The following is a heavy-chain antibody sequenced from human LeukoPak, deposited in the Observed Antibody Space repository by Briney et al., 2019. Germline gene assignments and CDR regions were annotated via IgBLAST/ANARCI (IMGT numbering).Heavy chain of an antibody. V-gene: IGHV4-39*01. CDR2: IYYSGST. CDR1: GGSISSSSYY. D-gene: IGHD3-10*01. Sequence: ASETLSLTCTVSGGSISSSSYYWGWIRQPPGKGLEWIGSIYYSGSTYYNPSLKSRVTISVDTSKNQFSLKLSSVTAADTAVYYCATSLGVLWFGEFSFFDPWGQGTLVTVSS. CDR3: ATSLGVLWFGEFSFFDP. J-gene: IGHJ5*02.